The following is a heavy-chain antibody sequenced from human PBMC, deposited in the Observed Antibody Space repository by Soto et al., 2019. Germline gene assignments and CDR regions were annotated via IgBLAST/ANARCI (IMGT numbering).Heavy chain of an antibody. CDR1: GFSLSIRGVG. J-gene: IGHJ6*02. CDR3: AHLSNYHYYFGMDV. V-gene: IGHV2-5*02. CDR2: IYWDDDK. Sequence: QITLKESGPTLVKPTQTLTLTCTFSGFSLSIRGVGVGWIRQPPGKALEWLALIYWDDDKRYSPSLKSRLTITKDTSKNQVVLTMTNMDPVDTATYYCAHLSNYHYYFGMDVWGQGTTVTVSS. D-gene: IGHD4-4*01.